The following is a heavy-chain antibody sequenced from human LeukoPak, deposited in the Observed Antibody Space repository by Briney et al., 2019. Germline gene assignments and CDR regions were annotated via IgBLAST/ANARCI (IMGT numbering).Heavy chain of an antibody. CDR2: IIPIFGTA. CDR1: GGTFSSYA. CDR3: ARGPRFLEWLPDYYYYYYMDV. D-gene: IGHD3-3*01. V-gene: IGHV1-69*13. Sequence: SVKVSCKASGGTFSSYAISWVRQAPGQGLEWMGGIIPIFGTANYAQKFQGRVTITADESTSTAYMELSSLRSEDTAVYYCARGPRFLEWLPDYYYYYYMDVWGKGTTVTVSS. J-gene: IGHJ6*03.